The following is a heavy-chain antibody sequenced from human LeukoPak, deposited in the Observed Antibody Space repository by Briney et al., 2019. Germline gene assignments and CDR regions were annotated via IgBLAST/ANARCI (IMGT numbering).Heavy chain of an antibody. CDR1: GGSLSSASYY. CDR3: ARQGISVPGTRQCFDP. D-gene: IGHD6-19*01. J-gene: IGHJ5*02. V-gene: IGHV4-39*01. Sequence: SETLSLTCTVSGGSLSSASYYWGWIRQPPGKGLEWIASVYYNGRTYYNPSLKSRVTISVDTSNNQFSLKLYSVTAADTAVYYCARQGISVPGTRQCFDPWGQGTLVTVSS. CDR2: VYYNGRT.